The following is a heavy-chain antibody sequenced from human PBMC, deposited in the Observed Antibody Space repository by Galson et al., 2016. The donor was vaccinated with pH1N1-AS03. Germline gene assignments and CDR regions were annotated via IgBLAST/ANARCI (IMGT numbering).Heavy chain of an antibody. V-gene: IGHV3-7*03. D-gene: IGHD2-15*01. J-gene: IGHJ6*03. Sequence: SLRLSCAASGFTFTGYWMSWVRQAPGKGLEWVANIKGDGSEKVYVDSVKGRFTISRDNAKNSLYLQMDSLRTEDTAVFYCTRDGGRGYYSYYMDVWGKGTTVTVSS. CDR2: IKGDGSEK. CDR3: TRDGGRGYYSYYMDV. CDR1: GFTFTGYW.